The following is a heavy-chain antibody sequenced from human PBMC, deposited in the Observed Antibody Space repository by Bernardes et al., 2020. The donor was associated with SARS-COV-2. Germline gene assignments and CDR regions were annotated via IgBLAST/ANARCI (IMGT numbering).Heavy chain of an antibody. Sequence: GYLILSCLASGFTLSNYAMNWVRQAPGKGLEWISYINPGSTIMYYADSVKGRFTISRDNAKNSLFLQMNDLRSEDTAVYYCARDVAPLGKSFDYWGQGILVTVSS. D-gene: IGHD6-13*01. J-gene: IGHJ4*02. CDR3: ARDVAPLGKSFDY. V-gene: IGHV3-48*03. CDR2: INPGSTIM. CDR1: GFTLSNYA.